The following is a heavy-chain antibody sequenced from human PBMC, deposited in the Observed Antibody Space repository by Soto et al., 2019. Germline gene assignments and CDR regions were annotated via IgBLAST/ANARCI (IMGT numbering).Heavy chain of an antibody. V-gene: IGHV3-48*02. D-gene: IGHD3-22*01. CDR2: ISIGSSTI. CDR1: GITFSSNG. Sequence: EVQLVESGGGLVQPGGSLRLSCEASGITFSSNGMNWVRQAPGKGLEWVSFISIGSSTINYADSVRGRFTISRDNAKNSLYLQMNSLRDEDTALYYCPRDWGVYDSDIRTHIPHLDSWGQGTLVTVSS. J-gene: IGHJ4*02. CDR3: PRDWGVYDSDIRTHIPHLDS.